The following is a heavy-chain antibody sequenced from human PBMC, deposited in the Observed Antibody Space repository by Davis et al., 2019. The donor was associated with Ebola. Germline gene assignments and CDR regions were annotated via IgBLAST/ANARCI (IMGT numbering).Heavy chain of an antibody. CDR2: IYPGDSDT. D-gene: IGHD3-9*01. Sequence: GGSLRLSCKASGYTFTNSWIGWVRQMPGKGLQWMGIIYPGDSDTRYSPSFQGQVTFSADKSTTTAYVQWRSLKASDAAIYYCARLDYDVLTAYYVFTHWGQGTQVTVSS. J-gene: IGHJ4*02. CDR3: ARLDYDVLTAYYVFTH. V-gene: IGHV5-51*01. CDR1: GYTFTNSW.